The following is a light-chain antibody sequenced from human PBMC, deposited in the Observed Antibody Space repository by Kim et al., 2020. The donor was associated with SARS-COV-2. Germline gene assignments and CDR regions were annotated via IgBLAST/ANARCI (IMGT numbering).Light chain of an antibody. CDR1: NIGSKS. V-gene: IGLV3-21*04. J-gene: IGLJ2*01. Sequence: SYELTQPPSVSVAPGKTARITCGGNNIGSKSVHWYQQKPGQAPVLVIYYDSDRPSGIPERFSGSNSRNTATLTISRVEAGDEADYYCQVWDSAVVFGGGT. CDR3: QVWDSAVV. CDR2: YDS.